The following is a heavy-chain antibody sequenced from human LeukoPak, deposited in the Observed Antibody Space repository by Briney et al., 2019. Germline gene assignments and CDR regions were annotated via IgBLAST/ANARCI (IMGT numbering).Heavy chain of an antibody. CDR2: MRNDGSQI. J-gene: IGHJ3*02. CDR1: GFTFSNYD. CDR3: AKDMGRRIFGVAYDAFHI. Sequence: GGSLRLSCVASGFTFSNYDMHWVRQAPGKGLEWVASMRNDGSQIYHADSVKGRFTISRDNSKNTLYLQMNSLRVENTAIYYCAKDMGRRIFGVAYDAFHIWGQGTMVTVSS. V-gene: IGHV3-30*02. D-gene: IGHD3-3*01.